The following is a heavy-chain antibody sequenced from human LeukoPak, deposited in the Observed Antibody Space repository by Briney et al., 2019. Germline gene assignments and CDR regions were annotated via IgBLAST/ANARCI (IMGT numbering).Heavy chain of an antibody. V-gene: IGHV4-59*01. D-gene: IGHD3-3*01. CDR1: GGSISSYY. CDR2: IYYSGST. J-gene: IGHJ6*02. Sequence: SETLSLTCTVSGGSISSYYWSWIRQPPGKGLEWIGYIYYSGSTNYNPSLKSRVTISVDTSKNQFSLKLSSVTAADTAMYYCARTPHYDFWSGYYSYYYYGMDVWGQGTTVTVSS. CDR3: ARTPHYDFWSGYYSYYYYGMDV.